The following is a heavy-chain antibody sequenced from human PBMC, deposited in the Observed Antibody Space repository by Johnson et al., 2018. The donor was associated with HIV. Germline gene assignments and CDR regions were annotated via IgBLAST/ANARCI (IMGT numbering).Heavy chain of an antibody. CDR3: ARESTPWGVEYVGYGLDV. D-gene: IGHD5-18*01. Sequence: QVQLVESGGGLVKPGGSLRLSCATSGFSFKDYYMNWVRQTPGKGLEWVSHISSSGTIKYYADSVKGRFTVSRDNAKKSLYLEMTSLRVDDTAVYYCARESTPWGVEYVGYGLDVWGRGTKVAVSS. J-gene: IGHJ3*01. V-gene: IGHV3-11*04. CDR1: GFSFKDYY. CDR2: ISSSGTIK.